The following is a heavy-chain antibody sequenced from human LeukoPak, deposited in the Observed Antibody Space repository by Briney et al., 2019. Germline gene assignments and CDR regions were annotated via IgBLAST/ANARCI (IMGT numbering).Heavy chain of an antibody. D-gene: IGHD6-19*01. V-gene: IGHV3-9*01. CDR2: ISWNGGSI. CDR3: AKGVNSSGWYLGAFDI. CDR1: GFTFDDYA. Sequence: PWGSLTLSCIASGFTFDDYAMHWVRQAPGKGLEWVSSISWNGGSIGYADSVKGRFTISRDDAKNSLYLQMNSLRAEDTAVYYCAKGVNSSGWYLGAFDIWGQGTMVTVSS. J-gene: IGHJ3*02.